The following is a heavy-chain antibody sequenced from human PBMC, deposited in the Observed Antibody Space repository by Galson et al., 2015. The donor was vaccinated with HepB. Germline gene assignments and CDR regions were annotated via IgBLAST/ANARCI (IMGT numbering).Heavy chain of an antibody. CDR2: ISYDGSNK. V-gene: IGHV3-30*03. Sequence: SLRLSCAASGFTFSSYGMHWVRQAPGKGLEWVAVISYDGSNKYYADSVKGRFTISRDNSKNTLYLQMNSLRAEDTAVYYCARPGGGLRFLEWSISVYFDYWGQGTLVTVSS. CDR1: GFTFSSYG. CDR3: ARPGGGLRFLEWSISVYFDY. J-gene: IGHJ4*02. D-gene: IGHD3-3*01.